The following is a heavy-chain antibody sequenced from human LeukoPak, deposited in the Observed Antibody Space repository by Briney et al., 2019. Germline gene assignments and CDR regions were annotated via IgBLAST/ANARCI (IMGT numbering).Heavy chain of an antibody. J-gene: IGHJ6*02. CDR2: IYGGTST. Sequence: GGSLRLSCAGSGFTVSSTYMSWVRQAPGKGLEWVSVIYGGTSTYYADSVKGRFTISRDDSKNTLYLQTSSLRAEDTAVYYCASRYEGASYYYNGMDVWGQGTTVTVSS. V-gene: IGHV3-66*01. CDR3: ASRYEGASYYYNGMDV. D-gene: IGHD1-14*01. CDR1: GFTVSSTY.